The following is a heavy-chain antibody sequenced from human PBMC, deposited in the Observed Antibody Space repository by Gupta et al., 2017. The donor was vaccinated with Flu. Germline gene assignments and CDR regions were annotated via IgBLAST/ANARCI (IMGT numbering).Heavy chain of an antibody. CDR2: IYYSGRT. V-gene: IGHV4-39*01. J-gene: IGHJ3*02. CDR1: SGSISSSDHY. CDR3: TRHQGITILGVVVPHDAVDI. D-gene: IGHD3-3*01. Sequence: QLQLQESGPGLVKPSAPLSLTCTVSSGSISSSDHYWGWIRQPPGKGLEWIGSIYYSGRTYNNPSLKSRVTISVDTSKNQFSLNLSSVTAADTAVYYCTRHQGITILGVVVPHDAVDIWGQGTIVTVSS.